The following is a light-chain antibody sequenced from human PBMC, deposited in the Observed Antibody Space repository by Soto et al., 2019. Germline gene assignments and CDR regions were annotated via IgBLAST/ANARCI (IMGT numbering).Light chain of an antibody. Sequence: QSALTQPPSASGSAGQSVTISCTGTRSDVGDYNYVSWYQQHPGKAPQHMLYEVTKRPSGVPDRFSGSKSGNTASLTVSGLQAEDEADYYCSSYAGSNAFHGVFSRGTKVTVL. J-gene: IGLJ2*01. CDR1: RSDVGDYNY. V-gene: IGLV2-8*01. CDR3: SSYAGSNAFHGV. CDR2: EVT.